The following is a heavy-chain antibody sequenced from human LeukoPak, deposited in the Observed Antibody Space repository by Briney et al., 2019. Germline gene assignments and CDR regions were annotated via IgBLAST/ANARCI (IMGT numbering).Heavy chain of an antibody. CDR1: GFTFSSYG. V-gene: IGHV3-30*03. CDR3: ARYGDPYYYYYGMDV. J-gene: IGHJ6*02. Sequence: GGSLRLSCAASGFTFSSYGMHWVRQAPGKGLEWVAVISYDGSNKYYADSVKGRFTISRDNSKNTLYLQMNSLRAADTAVYYCARYGDPYYYYYGMDVWGQGTTVTVSS. D-gene: IGHD4-17*01. CDR2: ISYDGSNK.